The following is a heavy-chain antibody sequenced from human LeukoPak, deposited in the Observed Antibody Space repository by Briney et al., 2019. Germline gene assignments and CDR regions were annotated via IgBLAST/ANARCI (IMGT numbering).Heavy chain of an antibody. J-gene: IGHJ6*03. Sequence: PGRSLRLSCAASGFTFSSYAMHWVRQAPGKGLEWVAVISYDGSNKYYADSVKGRFTISRDNSKNTLYLQMNSLRAEDTAVYYCAKDHGWELDGSGEYYFYYCMDVWGKGTTVTIPS. V-gene: IGHV3-30*04. CDR2: ISYDGSNK. CDR3: AKDHGWELDGSGEYYFYYCMDV. D-gene: IGHD1-26*01. CDR1: GFTFSSYA.